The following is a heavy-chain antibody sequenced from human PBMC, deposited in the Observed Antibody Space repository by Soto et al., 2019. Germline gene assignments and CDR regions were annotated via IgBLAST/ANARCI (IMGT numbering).Heavy chain of an antibody. D-gene: IGHD2-15*01. CDR2: IWYDGSKK. CDR1: GFTFSSYG. J-gene: IGHJ4*02. CDR3: ARDRAATPDY. Sequence: QVQLVESGGGVVQPGRSLRLSCAASGFTFSSYGMRWVRQAPGKGLEWVAVIWYDGSKKYYADSVKGRFTISRDNSKNTLYLQMNSLRAEDTAVYYCARDRAATPDYWGQGTLVTVSS. V-gene: IGHV3-33*01.